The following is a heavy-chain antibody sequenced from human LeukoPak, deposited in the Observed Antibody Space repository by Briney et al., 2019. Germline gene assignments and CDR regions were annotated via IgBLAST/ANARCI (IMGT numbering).Heavy chain of an antibody. J-gene: IGHJ4*02. V-gene: IGHV3-48*02. CDR2: ITASGTAM. CDR1: GFTFSSYS. D-gene: IGHD1-26*01. Sequence: PGGPLRLSCAASGFTFSSYSVNWVRQAPGKGLEWVSHITASGTAMFYADSVKGRFTISRDNAKNSLYLQMNSLRDEDTAVYYCASSGSYRFDYWGQGTLVTVSS. CDR3: ASSGSYRFDY.